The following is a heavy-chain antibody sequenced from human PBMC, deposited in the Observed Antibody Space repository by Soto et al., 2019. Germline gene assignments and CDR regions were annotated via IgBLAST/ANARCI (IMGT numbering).Heavy chain of an antibody. V-gene: IGHV3-15*01. CDR2: IKSKTDSGTI. J-gene: IGHJ6*02. D-gene: IGHD2-8*01. CDR3: TTDTKCGNGVCYPYYYGLDV. CDR1: GFTFSRAW. Sequence: PVGSLRLSCAASGFTFSRAWMSWVRQAPGKGLEWVGRIKSKTDSGTIDYAAPVKGRFTISRDDSKNTVYLQMNGLKTEDAAVYYCTTDTKCGNGVCYPYYYGLDVWGQGTTVTVSS.